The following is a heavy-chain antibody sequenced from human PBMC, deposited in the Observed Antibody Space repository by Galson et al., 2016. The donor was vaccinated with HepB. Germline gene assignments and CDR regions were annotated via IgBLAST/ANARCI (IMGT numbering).Heavy chain of an antibody. Sequence: SLRLSCAASGFTFSRYGMHWVRQAPGKGLEWVAVISYDGGDKHYTDSVKGRFTVSRDNSKNTLFLQMNSLRVEDTAVYYCAKLDCGRDCPRDDWGQGTQATVS. CDR2: ISYDGGDK. D-gene: IGHD2-21*02. J-gene: IGHJ4*02. CDR1: GFTFSRYG. CDR3: AKLDCGRDCPRDD. V-gene: IGHV3-30*19.